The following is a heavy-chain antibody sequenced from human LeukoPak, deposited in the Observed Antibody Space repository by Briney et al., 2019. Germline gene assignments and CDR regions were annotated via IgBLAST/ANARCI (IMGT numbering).Heavy chain of an antibody. V-gene: IGHV3-9*01. CDR1: GFTFDDYA. D-gene: IGHD3-3*01. CDR3: AKKFKRYYDFWSGYYDY. J-gene: IGHJ4*02. CDR2: ISWNSGSI. Sequence: GGSLRLSCAASGFTFDDYAMHWVRQAPGKGLEWVSGISWNSGSIGYADSVKGRFTISRDNAKNSLYLQMNSLRAEDTAVYYCAKKFKRYYDFWSGYYDYWGQGTLVTVSS.